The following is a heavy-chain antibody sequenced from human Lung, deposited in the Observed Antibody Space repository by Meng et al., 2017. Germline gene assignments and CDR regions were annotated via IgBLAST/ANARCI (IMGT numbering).Heavy chain of an antibody. D-gene: IGHD4-11*01. CDR1: GGSFSDYY. CDR2: INHSGST. J-gene: IGHJ4*02. Sequence: QVQLQRWGAGLLKPSETLSLTCVVSGGSFSDYYWSWIRQPPGKGLEWIGEINHSGSTNCNPSLESRATISVDTSQNNLSLKLSSVTAADSAVYYCARGPTTMAHDFDYWGQGTLVTVSS. V-gene: IGHV4-34*01. CDR3: ARGPTTMAHDFDY.